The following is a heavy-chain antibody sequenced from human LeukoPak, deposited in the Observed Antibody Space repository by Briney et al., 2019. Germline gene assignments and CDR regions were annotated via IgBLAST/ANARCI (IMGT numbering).Heavy chain of an antibody. CDR1: GFTFSSYK. CDR2: ISGDSSTI. J-gene: IGHJ4*02. V-gene: IGHV3-48*01. CDR3: AREKADNDLDY. Sequence: PGGSLRLSCAVSGFTFSSYKMNWVRQAPGKGLEWVSAISGDSSTIYYADSVKGRFIISRDNAKNSLFLQMNSLRAEDTAVYYRAREKADNDLDYWGQGTLVTVSS. D-gene: IGHD3-3*01.